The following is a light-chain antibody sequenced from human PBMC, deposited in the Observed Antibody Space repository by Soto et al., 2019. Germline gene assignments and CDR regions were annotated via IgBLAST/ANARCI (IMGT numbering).Light chain of an antibody. CDR1: QRVDSY. J-gene: IGKJ2*01. CDR3: QQTYTSGAS. CDR2: AAS. Sequence: DIQVTQSPSSLSASVGDSVTLSCQTSQRVDSYIHWYQHQSGKPPKLLIYAASTLQDGVPSRFSGGGSQKSLSLIITGLQPGDSATYYCQQTYTSGASVGQGTQVDIK. V-gene: IGKV1-39*01.